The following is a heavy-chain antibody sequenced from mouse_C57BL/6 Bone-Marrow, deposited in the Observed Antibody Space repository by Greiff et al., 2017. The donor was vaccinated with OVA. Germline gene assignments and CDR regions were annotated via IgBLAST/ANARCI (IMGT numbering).Heavy chain of an antibody. V-gene: IGHV7-1*01. D-gene: IGHD3-2*02. CDR1: GFTFSDFY. J-gene: IGHJ3*01. CDR3: ARDATAQAPFAY. CDR2: SRNKANDYTT. Sequence: EVQLVESGGGLVQSGRSLRLSCATSGFTFSDFYMEWVRQAPGKGLEWIAASRNKANDYTTEYSASVKGRFIVSRDTSQSILYLQMNALRAEDTAMYYCARDATAQAPFAYWGQGTLVTVSA.